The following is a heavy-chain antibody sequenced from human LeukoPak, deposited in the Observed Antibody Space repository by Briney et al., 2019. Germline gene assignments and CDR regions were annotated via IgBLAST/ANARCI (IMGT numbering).Heavy chain of an antibody. J-gene: IGHJ3*02. D-gene: IGHD2/OR15-2a*01. V-gene: IGHV1-69*10. CDR2: IIPILGIA. CDR3: ARDRHYFAFDI. CDR1: GGTFSSYA. Sequence: GASVKVSCKASGGTFSSYAISWVRQAPGQGLECMGGIIPILGIANYAQKFQGRVTITADKSTSTAYMELSSLRSEDTAVYYCARDRHYFAFDIWGQGTMVTVSS.